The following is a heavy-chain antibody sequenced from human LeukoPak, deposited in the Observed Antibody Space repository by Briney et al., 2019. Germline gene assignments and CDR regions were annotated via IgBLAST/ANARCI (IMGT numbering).Heavy chain of an antibody. D-gene: IGHD6-13*01. Sequence: QSGGSLRLSRAASGFTFSSYGMHWVRQAPGKGLEWVAVISYDGSNKYYADSVKGRFTISRDNSKNTLYLQMNSLRAEDTAVYYCAKDISAAAGTSRFDYWGQGTLVTVSS. CDR3: AKDISAAAGTSRFDY. V-gene: IGHV3-30*18. J-gene: IGHJ4*02. CDR2: ISYDGSNK. CDR1: GFTFSSYG.